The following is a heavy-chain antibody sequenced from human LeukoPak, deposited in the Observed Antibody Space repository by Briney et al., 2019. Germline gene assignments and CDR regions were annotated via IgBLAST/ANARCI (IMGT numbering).Heavy chain of an antibody. CDR2: IYPGESDT. D-gene: IGHD3-22*01. V-gene: IGHV5-51*01. CDR1: GYSFTSYW. CDR3: ARPTYYYDSSGYYDAFDI. J-gene: IGHJ3*02. Sequence: GESLKISCKGSGYSFTSYWIGWVRQMPGKGLEWMGIIYPGESDTRYSPSFQGQVTISADKSISTAYLQWSSLKASDTAMYYCARPTYYYDSSGYYDAFDIWGQGTMVTVSS.